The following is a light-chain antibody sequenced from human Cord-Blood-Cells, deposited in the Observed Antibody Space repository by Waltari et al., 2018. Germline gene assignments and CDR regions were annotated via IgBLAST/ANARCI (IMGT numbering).Light chain of an antibody. CDR2: DVS. CDR1: SSDVGGYHY. Sequence: QSALPQPRSVSGSPGQSVTISCTGTSSDVGGYHYVSWYQQHPGKAPKRMIYDVSKRPSGVPDRFSGSKSGNTASLTISGLQAEDEADYYCCSYAGSYTLVFGGGTKLTVL. CDR3: CSYAGSYTLV. V-gene: IGLV2-11*01. J-gene: IGLJ2*01.